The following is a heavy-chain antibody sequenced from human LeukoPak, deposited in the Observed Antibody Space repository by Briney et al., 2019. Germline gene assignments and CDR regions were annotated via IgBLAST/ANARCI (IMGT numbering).Heavy chain of an antibody. Sequence: GASVKVSCKASGYTFTSYGISWVRQAPGQGLEWMGWISAYNGNTNYAQKLQGRVTMTTDTSTSTAYTELRSLRSDDTAVYYCARRYAQGLLDYWGQGTLVTVSS. V-gene: IGHV1-18*01. D-gene: IGHD2-2*01. J-gene: IGHJ4*02. CDR1: GYTFTSYG. CDR2: ISAYNGNT. CDR3: ARRYAQGLLDY.